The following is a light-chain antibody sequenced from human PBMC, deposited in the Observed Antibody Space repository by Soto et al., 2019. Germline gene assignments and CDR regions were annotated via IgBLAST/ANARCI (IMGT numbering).Light chain of an antibody. CDR2: GNS. J-gene: IGLJ1*01. V-gene: IGLV1-40*01. CDR1: SSNIGAGYD. Sequence: QSVLTQPPSVSGAPGQRVTISCTGSSSNIGAGYDVNWYQQLPGTAPKLLIYGNSNRPSGVPDRFAGSKSGTSASLAITGLQADDNAYYYCQSYDSSVTLRVFGTGTKLTVL. CDR3: QSYDSSVTLRV.